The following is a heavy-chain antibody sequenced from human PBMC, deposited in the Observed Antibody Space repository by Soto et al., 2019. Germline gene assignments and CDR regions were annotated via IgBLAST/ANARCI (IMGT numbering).Heavy chain of an antibody. V-gene: IGHV3-48*03. CDR1: GFTFSSYE. CDR3: ARSITIFGVVPGRYYYYGMDV. J-gene: IGHJ6*02. Sequence: GSLRLSCAASGFTFSSYEMNWVRQAPGKGRGWVSYISSSGSTIYYADSVKGRFTISRDNAKNSLYLQMNSLRAEDTAVYYCARSITIFGVVPGRYYYYGMDVWGQGTTVTVSS. D-gene: IGHD3-3*01. CDR2: ISSSGSTI.